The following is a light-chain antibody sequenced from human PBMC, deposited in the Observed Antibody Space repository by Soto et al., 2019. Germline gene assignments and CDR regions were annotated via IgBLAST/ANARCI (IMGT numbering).Light chain of an antibody. J-gene: IGKJ5*01. Sequence: DIQMTQSPSTLSGSVGDRVTITCRASQTISSWLAWYQQKPGKAPKLLIYKASTLKSGVPSRFSGSGSGTDFTLTISRLEPEDFAVYYCQQYGSSPDTFGQGTRLEI. CDR1: QTISSW. V-gene: IGKV1-5*03. CDR3: QQYGSSPDT. CDR2: KAS.